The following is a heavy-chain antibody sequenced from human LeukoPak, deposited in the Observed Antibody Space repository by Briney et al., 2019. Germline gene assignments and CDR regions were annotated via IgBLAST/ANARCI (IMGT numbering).Heavy chain of an antibody. Sequence: SETLSLTCTVSGGSISSSSYYWGWIRQPPGKGLEWIASLYYSGSTFYNPSLKSRVTISVDTSKSQFSLKLSSVTAADTAVYYCARNAVEQQLAYFDYWGQGTLVTVSS. V-gene: IGHV4-39*01. CDR2: LYYSGST. CDR1: GGSISSSSYY. D-gene: IGHD6-13*01. CDR3: ARNAVEQQLAYFDY. J-gene: IGHJ4*02.